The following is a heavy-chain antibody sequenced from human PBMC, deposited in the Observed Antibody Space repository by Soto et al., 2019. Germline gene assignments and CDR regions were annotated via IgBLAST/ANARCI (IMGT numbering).Heavy chain of an antibody. CDR3: AREGDDYNLGAFDI. J-gene: IGHJ3*02. CDR1: GGSISSYY. V-gene: IGHV4-59*01. CDR2: IYYSGST. D-gene: IGHD4-4*01. Sequence: PSETLSLTCSVSGGSISSYYWSWIRQPPGKGLEWIGYIYYSGSTSCNPSLKSRVTISLDTSKNQFSLKLSSVTAADTAVYYCAREGDDYNLGAFDIWGQGTMVTVSS.